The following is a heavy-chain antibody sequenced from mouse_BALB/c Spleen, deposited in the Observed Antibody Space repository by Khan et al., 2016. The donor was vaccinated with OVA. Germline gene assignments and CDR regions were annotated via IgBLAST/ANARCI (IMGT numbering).Heavy chain of an antibody. J-gene: IGHJ2*01. D-gene: IGHD2-3*01. CDR3: ARMDTTSLDY. V-gene: IGHV1-77*01. Sequence: QVQLQQSGAELARPGASVKLSCKASGYTFTDYYITWVKQRTGQGLEWIGEIYPGSGNTYYNENFKGKATLTADKSSNTAYIHLSSLTSEDSAVYFCARMDTTSLDYWGQGTTLTVSS. CDR1: GYTFTDYY. CDR2: IYPGSGNT.